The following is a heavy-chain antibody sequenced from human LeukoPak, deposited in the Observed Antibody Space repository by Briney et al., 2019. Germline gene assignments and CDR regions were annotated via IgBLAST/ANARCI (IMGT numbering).Heavy chain of an antibody. CDR3: AKDLFKSYGDYLDAFDI. Sequence: GGSLRLSCVASGFTFSSYWMHWVRQAPGKGLVWVSRINSNGGTTTYADSVNGRFTISRDNAKNMVYLQMNSLGAEDTAVYYCAKDLFKSYGDYLDAFDIWGQGTMVTVSS. CDR2: INSNGGTT. V-gene: IGHV3-74*01. J-gene: IGHJ3*02. CDR1: GFTFSSYW. D-gene: IGHD4-17*01.